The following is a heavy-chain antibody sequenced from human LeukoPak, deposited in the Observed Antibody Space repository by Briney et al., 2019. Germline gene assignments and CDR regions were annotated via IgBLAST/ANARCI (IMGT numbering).Heavy chain of an antibody. Sequence: NASETLSLTCTVSGYSISSGYYWGWIRQPPGKGLEWIGSIYHSGSTYYNPSLKSRVTISVDTSKNQFSLKLSSVTAADTAVYYCARDGLMAGTMIDYWGQGTLVTFSS. D-gene: IGHD6-19*01. CDR3: ARDGLMAGTMIDY. CDR1: GYSISSGYY. CDR2: IYHSGST. J-gene: IGHJ4*02. V-gene: IGHV4-38-2*02.